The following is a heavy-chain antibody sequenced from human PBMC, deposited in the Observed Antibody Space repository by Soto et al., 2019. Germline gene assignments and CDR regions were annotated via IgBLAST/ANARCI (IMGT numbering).Heavy chain of an antibody. CDR2: VYWDDGK. D-gene: IGHD3-10*01. Sequence: QITLRESGPTLVKPTQTLTLTCAFSGFSLSTSGVGVVWIRQPPGKALEWLALVYWDDGKRYSPSLMSRLTITKATSKNQVVLTMTNMDPVDTGTYSGGHTRGWLTDYWGQGTLLTVSS. CDR3: GHTRGWLTDY. CDR1: GFSLSTSGVG. J-gene: IGHJ4*02. V-gene: IGHV2-5*02.